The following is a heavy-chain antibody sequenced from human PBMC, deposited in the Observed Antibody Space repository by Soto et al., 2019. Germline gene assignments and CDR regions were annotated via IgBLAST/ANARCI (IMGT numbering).Heavy chain of an antibody. Sequence: PSETLSLTCTVSGGSISSYYWSWIRQPPGKGLEWIGYIYYSGSTNYSPSLKSRVTISVDTSKNQFSLKLSSVTAADTAVYYCARGKSATGGYYSHGMDVWGQGTTVTVSS. CDR1: GGSISSYY. CDR2: IYYSGST. CDR3: ARGKSATGGYYSHGMDV. D-gene: IGHD3-3*01. V-gene: IGHV4-59*01. J-gene: IGHJ6*02.